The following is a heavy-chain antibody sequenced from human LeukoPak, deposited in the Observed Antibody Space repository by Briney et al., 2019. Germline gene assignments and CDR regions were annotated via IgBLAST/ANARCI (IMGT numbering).Heavy chain of an antibody. CDR2: INPNSGGT. V-gene: IGHV1-2*06. Sequence: ASVKVSCKASGYTFTGYYMHWVRQAPGQGLEWMGRINPNSGGTNYAQKIQGRVTMTRDTSISTAYMELSRLRSDDTAVYYCARDPDFWSGYHWFDPWGQGTLVTVSS. J-gene: IGHJ5*02. D-gene: IGHD3-3*01. CDR1: GYTFTGYY. CDR3: ARDPDFWSGYHWFDP.